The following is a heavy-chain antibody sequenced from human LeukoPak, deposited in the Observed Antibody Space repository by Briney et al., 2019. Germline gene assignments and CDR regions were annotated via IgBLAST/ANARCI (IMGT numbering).Heavy chain of an antibody. J-gene: IGHJ3*02. V-gene: IGHV4-30-4*07. CDR3: ARGPYSYDSSGAFDI. D-gene: IGHD3-22*01. CDR1: GGSISSGGYS. Sequence: SETLSLTCAVSGGSISSGGYSWSWIRQPPGKGLEWIGYIYYSGSTYYNPSLKSRVTISVDTSKNQFSLKLSSVTAADTAVYFCARGPYSYDSSGAFDIWGQGTMVTVSS. CDR2: IYYSGST.